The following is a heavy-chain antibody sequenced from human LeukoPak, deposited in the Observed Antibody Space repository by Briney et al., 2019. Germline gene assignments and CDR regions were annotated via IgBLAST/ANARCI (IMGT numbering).Heavy chain of an antibody. CDR1: GGSISSYY. CDR2: IYYSGST. V-gene: IGHV4-59*08. J-gene: IGHJ5*02. Sequence: SETLSLTCTVSGGSISSYYWSWIRQPPGKGLEWIGYIYYSGSTYYNPSLKSRVTISVDTSKNQFSLKLSSVTAADTAVYYCARGWPPELIWFDPWGQGTLVTVSS. D-gene: IGHD3-10*01. CDR3: ARGWPPELIWFDP.